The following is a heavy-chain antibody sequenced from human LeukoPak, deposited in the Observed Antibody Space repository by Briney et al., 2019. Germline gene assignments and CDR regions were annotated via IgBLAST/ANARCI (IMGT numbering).Heavy chain of an antibody. D-gene: IGHD3-10*01. CDR1: GYTFTSYY. J-gene: IGHJ2*01. V-gene: IGHV1-46*01. CDR2: INPSGGST. CDR3: ARDAPLLLWFGEYTRICVFDL. Sequence: ASVKVSCKASGYTFTSYYMHWVRQAPGQGLEWMGIINPSGGSTSYAQKFQGRVTMTRDTSTSTVYMELSSLRSEDTAVYYCARDAPLLLWFGEYTRICVFDLWGRGTLVTVSS.